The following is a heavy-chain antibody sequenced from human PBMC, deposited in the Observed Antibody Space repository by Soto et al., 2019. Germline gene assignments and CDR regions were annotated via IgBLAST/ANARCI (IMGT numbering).Heavy chain of an antibody. D-gene: IGHD6-19*01. Sequence: QVQLVESGGGVVQPGRSLRLSCAASGFTFSMSGMHWVRQAPGEGLEWVGVIYYDGSEQYYGDSVKGRFTISRDNSKNTLYLQMNRLRDEDTAVYYCAKEESSGWYRTADYWGQGTLVTVSS. CDR2: IYYDGSEQ. CDR1: GFTFSMSG. J-gene: IGHJ4*02. V-gene: IGHV3-30*18. CDR3: AKEESSGWYRTADY.